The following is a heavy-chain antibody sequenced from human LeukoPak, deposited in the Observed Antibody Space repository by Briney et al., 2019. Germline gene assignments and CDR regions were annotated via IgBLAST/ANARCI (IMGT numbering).Heavy chain of an antibody. Sequence: GASVNVSCKASGGTFSSYAISWVRQAPGQGLEWMGGIIPIFGTASYAQKFQGRVTITADESTSTAYMEQSSLRSEDTAVYYCARDLAYCGGDCYSAWLGAFDIWGQGTMVTVSS. CDR2: IIPIFGTA. D-gene: IGHD2-21*01. V-gene: IGHV1-69*01. CDR1: GGTFSSYA. CDR3: ARDLAYCGGDCYSAWLGAFDI. J-gene: IGHJ3*02.